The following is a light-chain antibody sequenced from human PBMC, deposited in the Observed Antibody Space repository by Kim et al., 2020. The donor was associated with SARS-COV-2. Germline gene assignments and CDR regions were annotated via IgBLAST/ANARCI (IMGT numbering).Light chain of an antibody. CDR2: GAS. Sequence: SPGESTTLSCRTSQSVSSSYLAGYQQKPGQAPRLLIYGASSRATGIPDRFSGSGSGTDFTLTISRLEPEDFAVYYCQQYGSSPRTFGQGTKVDIK. V-gene: IGKV3-20*01. CDR1: QSVSSSY. J-gene: IGKJ1*01. CDR3: QQYGSSPRT.